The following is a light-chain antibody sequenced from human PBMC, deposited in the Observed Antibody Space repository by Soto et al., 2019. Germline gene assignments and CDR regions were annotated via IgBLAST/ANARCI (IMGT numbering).Light chain of an antibody. CDR1: QSVSSY. CDR3: QQRSNWPLT. Sequence: EIVFTQSPATLSLSPGERATPSCRASQSVSSYLAWYQQRPGQAPRLLIYDASNRATGIPARFSGGGSGTDFTLTISSLEPEDFAVYYCQQRSNWPLTFGGGTKVDIK. V-gene: IGKV3-11*01. J-gene: IGKJ4*01. CDR2: DAS.